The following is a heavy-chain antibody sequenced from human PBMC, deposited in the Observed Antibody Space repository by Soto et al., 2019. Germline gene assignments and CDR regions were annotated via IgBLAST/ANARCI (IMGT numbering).Heavy chain of an antibody. CDR3: TTDFGDSSSWYWLYYYGMDV. Sequence: GGSLRLSCAASGFTLSKAWLSWVGQAPGKGLGWVGRIKSKTDGGTTDYAAPVKGRFTISRDDSKNTLYLQMNSLKTEDTAVYYCTTDFGDSSSWYWLYYYGMDVWGQGTTVTVSS. CDR2: IKSKTDGGTT. J-gene: IGHJ6*02. D-gene: IGHD6-13*01. V-gene: IGHV3-15*01. CDR1: GFTLSKAW.